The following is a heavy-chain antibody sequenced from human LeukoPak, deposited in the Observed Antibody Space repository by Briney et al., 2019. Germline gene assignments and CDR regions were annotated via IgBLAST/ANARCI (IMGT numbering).Heavy chain of an antibody. D-gene: IGHD3-10*01. Sequence: PSETLSPTCTVSGGSISSYYWSWIRQPPGKGLEWIGYIFHSGSTNYSPSLKSRVTMSVDTSKSQFSLKLSPVTAADTAVYYCARHSQVVRGWFDPWGQGTLVTVSS. CDR3: ARHSQVVRGWFDP. V-gene: IGHV4-59*08. J-gene: IGHJ5*02. CDR1: GGSISSYY. CDR2: IFHSGST.